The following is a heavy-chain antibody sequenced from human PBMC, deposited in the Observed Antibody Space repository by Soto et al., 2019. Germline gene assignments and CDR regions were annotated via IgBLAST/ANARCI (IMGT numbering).Heavy chain of an antibody. D-gene: IGHD6-19*01. CDR1: GGSISSYY. J-gene: IGHJ4*02. V-gene: IGHV4-59*01. Sequence: SETLSLTCTVSGGSISSYYWSWIRQPPGKGLEGIGYIYYSGSTNYNPSLKSRVTISVDTSKNQFSLKLSSVTAADTAVYYCARNPYSSGWYGGSDYWGQGTLVTVSS. CDR2: IYYSGST. CDR3: ARNPYSSGWYGGSDY.